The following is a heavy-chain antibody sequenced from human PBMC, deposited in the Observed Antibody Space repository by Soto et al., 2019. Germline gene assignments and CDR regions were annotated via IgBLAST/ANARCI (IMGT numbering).Heavy chain of an antibody. CDR1: GGTFSSYS. J-gene: IGHJ6*02. CDR2: IIPILNTA. V-gene: IGHV1-69*01. D-gene: IGHD3-10*01. CDR3: ARVDYDSTYGFYYYGLDV. Sequence: QVHLVQSGAEVKKPGSSVRVSCKTSGGTFSSYSFTWVRQARGQGLEWMGEIIPILNTANFAQKFQSRVTITADEPTSTVYMDLSSLSPDDTAVYYCARVDYDSTYGFYYYGLDVWGQGTTVTVSS.